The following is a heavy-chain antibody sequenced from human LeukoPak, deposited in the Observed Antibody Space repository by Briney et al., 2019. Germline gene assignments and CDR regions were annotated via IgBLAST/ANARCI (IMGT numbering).Heavy chain of an antibody. Sequence: KTGGSLRLSCAASGLTFRNAWMSWVRQAPGKGLEWVGRIKSKTDGGTVDYAPPVKGRFTISRDDSRNTLSLEMNFLKIEDTAVYYCTTDPGDYEIYWGQGTLVTVSS. CDR3: TTDPGDYEIY. V-gene: IGHV3-15*01. D-gene: IGHD4-17*01. CDR2: IKSKTDGGTV. CDR1: GLTFRNAW. J-gene: IGHJ4*02.